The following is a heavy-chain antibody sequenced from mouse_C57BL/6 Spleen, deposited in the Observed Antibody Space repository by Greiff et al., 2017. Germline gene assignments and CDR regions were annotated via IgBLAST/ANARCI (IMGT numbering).Heavy chain of an antibody. CDR1: GYTFTSSW. V-gene: IGHV1-69*01. CDR3: GRREYYGSSYECAY. J-gene: IGHJ3*01. D-gene: IGHD1-1*01. CDR2: IDPSDSYT. Sequence: QVQLLQSGAELVMPGASVKLSCKASGYTFTSSWLHWVKQRPGQGLEWIGEIDPSDSYTNYTQQFKGEFTLTVGKSSSTAYMLLSSLTSEDSAVYYWGRREYYGSSYECAYWGQGTLVTVSA.